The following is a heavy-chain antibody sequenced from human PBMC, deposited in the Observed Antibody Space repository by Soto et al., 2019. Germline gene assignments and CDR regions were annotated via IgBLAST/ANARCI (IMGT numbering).Heavy chain of an antibody. V-gene: IGHV1-2*02. D-gene: IGHD3-3*01. CDR2: INPNSGGT. J-gene: IGHJ5*02. CDR3: ARDGGGLTIFGVVIIGWFDP. CDR1: GYTFTGHY. Sequence: VASVKVSFKASGYTFTGHYMHWLRQAPGQGLEWMGWINPNSGGTNYAQKFQGRVTMTRDTSISTAYMELSRLRSDDTAVYYCARDGGGLTIFGVVIIGWFDPWGQGTLVTVSS.